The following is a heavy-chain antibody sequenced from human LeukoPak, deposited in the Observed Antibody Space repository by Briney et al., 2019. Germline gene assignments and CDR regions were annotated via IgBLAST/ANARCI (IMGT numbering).Heavy chain of an antibody. CDR1: GHSISRGYY. CDR2: IYHSGST. CDR3: ARRTTIFGVVTKYYFDY. D-gene: IGHD3-3*01. Sequence: PSETLSLTCTVSGHSISRGYYWGWIRQPPGKGLEWIGSIYHSGSTYYNPSLKSRVTISVDTSKNQFSLKLSSVTAADTAVYYCARRTTIFGVVTKYYFDYWGQGTLVTVSS. J-gene: IGHJ4*02. V-gene: IGHV4-38-2*02.